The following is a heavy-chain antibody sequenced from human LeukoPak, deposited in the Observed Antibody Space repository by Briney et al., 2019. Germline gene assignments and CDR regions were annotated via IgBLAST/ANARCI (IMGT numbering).Heavy chain of an antibody. Sequence: GGSLRLSCAASEFTLSSNYMSCVRQAPQEGLEWGSVIYSDGSTYYADSVKGRYSISRDNSKIMLYIHMNSLGAADTAVYYCARSRGYGVTGGMDVWGQGTTVTVSS. CDR3: ARSRGYGVTGGMDV. J-gene: IGHJ6*02. V-gene: IGHV3-53*01. CDR2: IYSDGST. D-gene: IGHD6-25*01. CDR1: EFTLSSNY.